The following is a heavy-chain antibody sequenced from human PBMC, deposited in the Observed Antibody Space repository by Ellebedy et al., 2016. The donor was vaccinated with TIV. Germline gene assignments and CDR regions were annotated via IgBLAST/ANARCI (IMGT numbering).Heavy chain of an antibody. D-gene: IGHD3-10*01. Sequence: AASVKVSCKASGYTFTGYYMHWVRQAPGQGLEWMGWINPNSGGTNYAQKFQGRVTMTRDTSISTAYMELSRLRSDDTAVYYCARRGDYNEYSYGMDVWGQGTTVTVSS. CDR2: INPNSGGT. CDR3: ARRGDYNEYSYGMDV. V-gene: IGHV1-2*02. CDR1: GYTFTGYY. J-gene: IGHJ6*02.